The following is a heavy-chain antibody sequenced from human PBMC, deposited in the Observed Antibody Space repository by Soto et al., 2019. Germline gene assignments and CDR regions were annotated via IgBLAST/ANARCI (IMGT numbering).Heavy chain of an antibody. CDR3: SRERKVMVRGVYYYYYGMDV. CDR2: IKSRPFGGTT. V-gene: IGHV3-49*04. Sequence: HPGGSLRLSCTASRFNFDDYAMTWVRQAPGKGLEWVGFIKSRPFGGTTEYAGSVKGRFSISRDDSKNIAYLQMNNLKTEDTAVYYCSRERKVMVRGVYYYYYGMDVWGQGTTVTVSS. CDR1: RFNFDDYA. J-gene: IGHJ6*02. D-gene: IGHD3-10*01.